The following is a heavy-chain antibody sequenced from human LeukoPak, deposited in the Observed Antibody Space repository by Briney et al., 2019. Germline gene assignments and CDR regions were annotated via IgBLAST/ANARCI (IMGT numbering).Heavy chain of an antibody. CDR1: GYTFTSYY. D-gene: IGHD6-19*01. CDR3: ARDGPWLVYDY. V-gene: IGHV1-46*01. J-gene: IGHJ4*02. CDR2: INPSGGST. Sequence: ASVKVSCKASGYTFTSYYMHWVRQAPGQGLEWMGIINPSGGSTSYAQKFQGRVTMTRDMSTSTVYMELSSLRSDDTAVYYCARDGPWLVYDYWGQGTLVTVSS.